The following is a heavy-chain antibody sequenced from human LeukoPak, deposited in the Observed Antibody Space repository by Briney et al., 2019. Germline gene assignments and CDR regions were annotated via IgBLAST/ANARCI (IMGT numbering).Heavy chain of an antibody. CDR2: IVVGSGNT. V-gene: IGHV1-58*01. CDR3: AAGPRRMAGTIFDY. CDR1: GFTFTSSA. Sequence: GASVEVSCKASGFTFTSSAVQGVRQARGQRLEWIGWIVVGSGNTNYARKFQERVTITRDMSTSTAYMELSSLRSEDTAVYYCAAGPRRMAGTIFDYWGQGTLVTVSS. J-gene: IGHJ4*02. D-gene: IGHD6-19*01.